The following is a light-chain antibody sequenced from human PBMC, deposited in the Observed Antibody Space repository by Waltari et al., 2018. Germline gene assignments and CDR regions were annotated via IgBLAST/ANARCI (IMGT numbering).Light chain of an antibody. CDR3: AAWDDSLNGWV. J-gene: IGLJ3*02. CDR2: TNK. Sequence: QSVLTQPPSASVTPGQRVTISCSGRNSNIGSNSVNWYQQLPGTAPNLLIYTNKQRPPGVPDRFSGSKSGTSATLAIGGLRSADEADYYCAAWDDSLNGWVFGGGTKLTVL. V-gene: IGLV1-44*01. CDR1: NSNIGSNS.